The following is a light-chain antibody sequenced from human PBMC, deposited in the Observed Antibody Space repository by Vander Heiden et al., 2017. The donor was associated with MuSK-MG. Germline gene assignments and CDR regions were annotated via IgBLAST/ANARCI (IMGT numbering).Light chain of an antibody. V-gene: IGKV1-39*01. CDR1: QSISSY. CDR3: EQIYT. Sequence: DIQMTQSPSSLSASVGDRVTITCRASQSISSYLNWYQQKPGKAPKLLIYAASSLQSGVPSRLSGSGSGTDFTLTISSLQPEDFATVDGEQIYTFHAGTRVELK. CDR2: AAS. J-gene: IGKJ4*01.